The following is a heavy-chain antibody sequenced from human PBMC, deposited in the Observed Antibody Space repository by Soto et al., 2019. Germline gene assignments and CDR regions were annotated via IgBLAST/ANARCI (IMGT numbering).Heavy chain of an antibody. D-gene: IGHD3-10*01. V-gene: IGHV3-66*01. Sequence: EVQLVESGGGLVQPGGSLRLSCAASGFTVSSNYMSWVRQAPGKGLEWVSVIYSGGSTYYADSVKGRFTISRDNSKNTLYLQMNSLRAEETAVYYCATSYYYGSGSYFLADYWGQGTLVTVSS. CDR1: GFTVSSNY. J-gene: IGHJ4*02. CDR2: IYSGGST. CDR3: ATSYYYGSGSYFLADY.